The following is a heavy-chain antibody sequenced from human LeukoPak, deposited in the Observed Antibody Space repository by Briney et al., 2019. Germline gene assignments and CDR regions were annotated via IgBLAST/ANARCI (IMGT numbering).Heavy chain of an antibody. V-gene: IGHV3-74*01. CDR1: GFTFSSYW. CDR3: ARDHNGGYVHDAFDI. D-gene: IGHD5-12*01. J-gene: IGHJ3*02. CDR2: INTDGSST. Sequence: GGSLRLSCAASGFTFSSYWMHWVRQAPGKGLVWVSRINTDGSSTSYADSVKGRFTISRDNAKNSLYLQMNSLRAEDTAIYSCARDHNGGYVHDAFDIWGQGTMVTVSS.